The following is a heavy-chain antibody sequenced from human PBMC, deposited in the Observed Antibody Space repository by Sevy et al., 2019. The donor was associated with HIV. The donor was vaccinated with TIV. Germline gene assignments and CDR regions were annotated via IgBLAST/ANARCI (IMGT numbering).Heavy chain of an antibody. J-gene: IGHJ4*02. CDR2: ISGSGIST. Sequence: GGSLRLSCAASAFTFSSYATSWVRQAPGKGLEWVSAISGSGISTYYADSVKGRFTISRDNSKNTLYLQMNNLRAEDTAVFYCAKGIGYSGYETDYWGQGTLVTVSS. D-gene: IGHD5-12*01. CDR1: AFTFSSYA. V-gene: IGHV3-23*01. CDR3: AKGIGYSGYETDY.